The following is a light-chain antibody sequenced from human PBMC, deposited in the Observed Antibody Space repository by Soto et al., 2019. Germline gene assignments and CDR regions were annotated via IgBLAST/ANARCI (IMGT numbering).Light chain of an antibody. CDR2: GAS. Sequence: EIVMTQSPGTLSLSPGERATLSCRASQSISVTYLAWYQQKPGRAPRILIYGASNRATGIPDRFTGSGSGTDFTLTISRLEPEDFAVYYCQQYVSSPWAFGQGTKVDIK. J-gene: IGKJ1*01. CDR3: QQYVSSPWA. CDR1: QSISVTY. V-gene: IGKV3-20*01.